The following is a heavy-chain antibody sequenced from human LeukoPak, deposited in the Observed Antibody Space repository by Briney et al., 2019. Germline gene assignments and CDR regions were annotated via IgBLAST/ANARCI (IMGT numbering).Heavy chain of an antibody. J-gene: IGHJ4*02. CDR3: AKMNVLTGYYTLNFDF. V-gene: IGHV3-23*01. CDR2: VSGSGSST. Sequence: GSLRLSCAASGFTFSSYAMSWVRQAPRKGLEWVSVVSGSGSSTDYADSVKGRFTISRDNSKNTLYLQMSSLSAEDTAVYYCAKMNVLTGYYTLNFDFWGQGTLATVSS. D-gene: IGHD3-9*01. CDR1: GFTFSSYA.